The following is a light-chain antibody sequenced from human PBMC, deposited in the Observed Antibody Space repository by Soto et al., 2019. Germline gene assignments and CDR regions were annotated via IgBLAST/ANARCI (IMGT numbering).Light chain of an antibody. J-gene: IGKJ5*01. CDR3: QQRSNWPPFT. V-gene: IGKV3-11*01. CDR2: DVS. Sequence: EIVLTQSPGTLSLSPGESATLLCRASQSVSSYLAWYQQKPGQAPRLLIYDVSDRANGIPARFSGSGSGTDFTLTISSLEPEDFAVYYCQQRSNWPPFTFGQGTRLEIK. CDR1: QSVSSY.